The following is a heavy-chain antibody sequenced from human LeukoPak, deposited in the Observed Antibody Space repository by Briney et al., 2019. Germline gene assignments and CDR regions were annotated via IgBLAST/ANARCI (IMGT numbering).Heavy chain of an antibody. CDR2: TYYRSSWYN. CDR1: GDSVSSNSDA. V-gene: IGHV6-1*01. D-gene: IGHD7-27*01. CDR3: ARGTGVFDY. Sequence: SQTLSLTCALSGDSVSSNSDAWNWIRQSPSRGLEWLGRTYYRSSWYNDYAVSVKGRIIINPDTSKNHFSLQLNSVTPEDTAVYYCARGTGVFDYWGQGTLVTVSS. J-gene: IGHJ4*02.